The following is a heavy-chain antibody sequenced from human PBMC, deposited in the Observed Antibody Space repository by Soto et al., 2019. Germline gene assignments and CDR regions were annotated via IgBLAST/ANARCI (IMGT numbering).Heavy chain of an antibody. V-gene: IGHV1-18*01. Sequence: QVQLVQSGGEVTRPGASVKVSCKTSGYTFSNYGITWVRQAPGQPLEWLGWISLYSDGTNYAQKLHGRVSMTTDTSTTTAYMELRSLRSDDTAVYDCARVVPGAEDWFGPWGQGTLVTVSS. J-gene: IGHJ5*02. CDR1: GYTFSNYG. D-gene: IGHD2-2*01. CDR2: ISLYSDGT. CDR3: ARVVPGAEDWFGP.